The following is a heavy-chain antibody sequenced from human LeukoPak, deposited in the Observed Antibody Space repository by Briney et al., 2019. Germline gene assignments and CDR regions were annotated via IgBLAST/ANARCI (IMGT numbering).Heavy chain of an antibody. Sequence: SETLSLTCTVSGGSISSYYWSWIRQPPGKGLEWIGYIYYSGSTNYNPSLKSRVTISADTSKNQSSLKLTSMTAADTAVYYCARARVSQIPGNYYYYMDVWGKGTTVTVSS. CDR1: GGSISSYY. CDR2: IYYSGST. J-gene: IGHJ6*03. CDR3: ARARVSQIPGNYYYYMDV. D-gene: IGHD2-8*01. V-gene: IGHV4-59*01.